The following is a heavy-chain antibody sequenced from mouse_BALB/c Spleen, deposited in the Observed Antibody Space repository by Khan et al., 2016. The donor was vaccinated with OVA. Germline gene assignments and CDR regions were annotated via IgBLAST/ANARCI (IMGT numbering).Heavy chain of an antibody. J-gene: IGHJ1*01. CDR2: IAPANGNT. Sequence: IQLVQSGAELVKPGASVKLSCTASGFTIKDTYIHWVKQRPEQGLEWIGRIAPANGNTKYDPRFQGKATITADTSSNTSYLQLSSLTSEDTAFYYCAHTYYDHGYFEDWGAGTTVTVSS. CDR1: GFTIKDTY. D-gene: IGHD2-4*01. CDR3: AHTYYDHGYFED. V-gene: IGHV14-3*02.